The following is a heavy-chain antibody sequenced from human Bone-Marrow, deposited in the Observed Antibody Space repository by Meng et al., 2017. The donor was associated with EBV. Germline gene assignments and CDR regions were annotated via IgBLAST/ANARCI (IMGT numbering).Heavy chain of an antibody. CDR1: GSPFKNYA. D-gene: IGHD3-10*01. J-gene: IGHJ4*02. CDR3: ASESGRGYTPDY. V-gene: IGHV1-69*06. Sequence: QLQLLQSAAEVKKPGSSVNVSCKTSGSPFKNYAISWVRQAPGQGLEWLGGFLPTLGAPNYAQKFHGRVSITADKSTSTHYMDLSSLRSEDTAMYYCASESGRGYTPDYWGQGTLVTVSS. CDR2: FLPTLGAP.